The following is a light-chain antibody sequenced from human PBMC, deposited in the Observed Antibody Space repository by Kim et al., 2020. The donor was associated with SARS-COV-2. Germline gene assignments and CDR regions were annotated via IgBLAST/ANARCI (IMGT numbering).Light chain of an antibody. Sequence: ASVGDRVTITCRASQTISNYLNWYQQNPGKAPKLLIYLTSTLQSGVPSRFSGSGSGTDFTLTISSLQPEDFAIYFCQQSYITPLTFGGGTKVDIK. V-gene: IGKV1-39*01. CDR2: LTS. J-gene: IGKJ4*01. CDR1: QTISNY. CDR3: QQSYITPLT.